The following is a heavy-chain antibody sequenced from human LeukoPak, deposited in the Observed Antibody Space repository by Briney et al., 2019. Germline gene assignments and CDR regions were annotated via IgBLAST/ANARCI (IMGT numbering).Heavy chain of an antibody. CDR3: AGRSGGENDY. D-gene: IGHD3-16*01. CDR1: GGSIGSGGFY. Sequence: PSETLSLTCTVSGGSIGSGGFYWSWIRQPPGKGLEWIGYVYHSGSTYYDPSLKSRVTISMDRSKSQFSLKLSSVTAADTAVYYCAGRSGGENDYWGQGTLVTVSS. CDR2: VYHSGST. V-gene: IGHV4-30-2*01. J-gene: IGHJ4*02.